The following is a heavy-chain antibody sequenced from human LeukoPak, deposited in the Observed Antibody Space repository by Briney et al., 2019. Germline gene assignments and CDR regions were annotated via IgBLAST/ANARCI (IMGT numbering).Heavy chain of an antibody. CDR3: ARGSSFDGYCSAGACDAGHYDS. CDR2: INHRGSS. D-gene: IGHD2-15*01. V-gene: IGHV4-34*01. Sequence: SETLSLTCAVYGESFSAYFWNWIRQAPGKPLEYIGEINHRGSSHYNPSLKTRVTLSVDTSKNQFSLKLTSVTAADTAVYFCARGSSFDGYCSAGACDAGHYDSWGQGTPVTVSS. CDR1: GESFSAYF. J-gene: IGHJ4*02.